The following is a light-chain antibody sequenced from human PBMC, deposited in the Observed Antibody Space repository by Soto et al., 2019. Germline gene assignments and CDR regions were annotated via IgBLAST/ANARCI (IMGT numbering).Light chain of an antibody. V-gene: IGKV3-15*01. Sequence: EIAMTQSPATLSVSPGERATLSCRASQSVDSKLAWYQQKPGQGPRLLIYGASNRATGIPARFSGSGSGTEFTLTISSLRSEDFAVYYCQHYSTWLWTFGQGTKVEIK. CDR2: GAS. CDR3: QHYSTWLWT. CDR1: QSVDSK. J-gene: IGKJ1*01.